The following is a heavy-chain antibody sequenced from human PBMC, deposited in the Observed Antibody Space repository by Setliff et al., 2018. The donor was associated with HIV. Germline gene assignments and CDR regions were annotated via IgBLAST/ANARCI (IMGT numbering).Heavy chain of an antibody. CDR1: GGSMSSSGPGYY. CDR3: ARSQPDTIFGVVTFDC. J-gene: IGHJ4*02. Sequence: LSLTCTVSGGSMSSSGPGYYWGWVRQTPGGGLEWIGGVYYRGRTYYNPSLKSRVTISVDTSKNQLSLRLTSMAAADTAMYYCARSQPDTIFGVVTFDCWGQGKMVTAPQ. D-gene: IGHD3-3*01. CDR2: VYYRGRT. V-gene: IGHV4-39*01.